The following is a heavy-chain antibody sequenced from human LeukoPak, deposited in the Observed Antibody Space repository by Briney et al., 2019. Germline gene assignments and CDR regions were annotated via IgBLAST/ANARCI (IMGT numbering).Heavy chain of an antibody. D-gene: IGHD3-22*01. V-gene: IGHV3-48*01. J-gene: IGHJ4*02. CDR2: ISSSSSNI. CDR3: ARASRTYYYDSSGIDY. Sequence: PGGSLRLSCAASGFTFSTYTMNWVRQAPGKGLEWVSYISSSSSNIFYADSVKGRFTISRDNAKNSLYLQMNSLRAEDTAVYYCARASRTYYYDSSGIDYWGQGTLVTVSS. CDR1: GFTFSTYT.